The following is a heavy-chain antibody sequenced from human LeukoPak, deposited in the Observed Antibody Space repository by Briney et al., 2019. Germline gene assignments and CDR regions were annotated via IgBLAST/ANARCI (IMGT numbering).Heavy chain of an antibody. CDR2: IYYTGST. V-gene: IGHV4-59*01. Sequence: SETLSLTCTVSGGSTSSFYWSWIRQPPGKGLEWIGYIYYTGSTNYNSSLKSRVTISVDTSKNQFSLNLSSVTAADTAMYYCARAIYGGNSMTFNYWGQGTLVTVSS. J-gene: IGHJ4*02. D-gene: IGHD4-23*01. CDR3: ARAIYGGNSMTFNY. CDR1: GGSTSSFY.